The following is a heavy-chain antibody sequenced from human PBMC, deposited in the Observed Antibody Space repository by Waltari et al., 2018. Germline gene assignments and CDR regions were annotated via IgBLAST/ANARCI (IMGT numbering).Heavy chain of an antibody. J-gene: IGHJ4*02. CDR2: IVRDGSIT. CDR1: GFSFGSYW. CDR3: ARDYYYSIDY. V-gene: IGHV3-74*01. Sequence: EVQLVESGGGLVQPGGSLSLSCAASGFSFGSYWMHWVRHALGKGMAWVSRIVRDGSITSYADSVKGRFTISRDNTKNTLYLQMNSLRDEDTAVYYCARDYYYSIDYWGQGTVVTVSS. D-gene: IGHD3-10*01.